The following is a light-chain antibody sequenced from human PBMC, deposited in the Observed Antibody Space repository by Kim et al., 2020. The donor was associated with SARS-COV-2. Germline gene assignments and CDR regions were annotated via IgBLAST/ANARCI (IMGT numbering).Light chain of an antibody. CDR2: EDT. V-gene: IGLV3-1*01. J-gene: IGLJ3*02. Sequence: SYELTQPPSVSVSQGQAASITCSGDKLEEKFASWFQQKPGQSPVLVIYEDTKRPSGIPERISGSTSGNTATLTISGTQAMDEADYYCQTWDSSTVVFGGG. CDR3: QTWDSSTVV. CDR1: KLEEKF.